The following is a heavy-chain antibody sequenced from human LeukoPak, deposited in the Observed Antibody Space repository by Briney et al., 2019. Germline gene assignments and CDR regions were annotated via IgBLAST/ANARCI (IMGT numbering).Heavy chain of an antibody. CDR3: AGRRKEAAAYDH. J-gene: IGHJ4*02. CDR2: LHSDGNK. Sequence: PGESLRLSCAASGFTVSTNYMSWVRLAPGKGLEWVSLLHSDGNKYYAEFVKGRFTISTDNSKNTLYLQMNSLRVEDTAVYYCAGRRKEAAAYDHWGQGTLVTVSS. CDR1: GFTVSTNY. D-gene: IGHD6-13*01. V-gene: IGHV3-66*01.